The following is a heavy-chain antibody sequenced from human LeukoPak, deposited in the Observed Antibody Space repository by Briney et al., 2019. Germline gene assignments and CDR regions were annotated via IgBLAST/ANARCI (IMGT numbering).Heavy chain of an antibody. J-gene: IGHJ3*02. D-gene: IGHD6-13*01. CDR3: ARVRPRRAAGYAFDI. CDR1: GYTFTSYD. CDR2: MNPNSGNT. Sequence: GASVKVSCKASGYTFTSYDINWVRQATGQGLEWMGWMNPNSGNTGYAQKFQGRVTITRNTPISTAYMELSSLRSEDTAVYYCARVRPRRAAGYAFDIWGQGTMVTVSS. V-gene: IGHV1-8*03.